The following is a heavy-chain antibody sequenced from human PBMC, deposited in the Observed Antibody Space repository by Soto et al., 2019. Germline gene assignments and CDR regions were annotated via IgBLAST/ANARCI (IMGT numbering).Heavy chain of an antibody. CDR3: ARGEQPAAFEI. Sequence: SVKVSCKASGVTFSSYAISWVRQAPGQGLECMGGIIPIFGTANYAQKFQGRVTITADESTSTAYMELSSLRSEDTAVYYCARGEQPAAFEIWGQGTMVTVSS. V-gene: IGHV1-69*13. D-gene: IGHD6-13*01. CDR1: GVTFSSYA. CDR2: IIPIFGTA. J-gene: IGHJ3*02.